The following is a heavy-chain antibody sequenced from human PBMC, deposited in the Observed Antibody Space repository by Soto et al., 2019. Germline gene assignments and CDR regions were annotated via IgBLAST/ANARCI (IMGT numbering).Heavy chain of an antibody. CDR3: AREQYRNGLRYFDL. D-gene: IGHD1-1*01. CDR2: ISGSNGDT. Sequence: AVKVSCKSSVYIFTNYDIICVRPAPGQGLDWMGWISGSNGDTYYARNFQGRVTMTTDTTTNTAYMELRRLTSDDTAVFYCAREQYRNGLRYFDLWGRGTRVNVSA. CDR1: VYIFTNYD. J-gene: IGHJ2*01. V-gene: IGHV1-18*01.